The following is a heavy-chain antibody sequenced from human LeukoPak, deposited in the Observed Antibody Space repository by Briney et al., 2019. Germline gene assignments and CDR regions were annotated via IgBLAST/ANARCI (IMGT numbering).Heavy chain of an antibody. Sequence: ASVKVSCKVSGYTLTELSMHWVRQAPGIGLEWMGGFDPEDGETIYAQKFQGRVTMTEDTSTDTAYMELSSLRSEDTAVYYCAASITMIVVAPDETLDYWDQGTLVTVSS. CDR2: FDPEDGET. CDR1: GYTLTELS. D-gene: IGHD3-22*01. J-gene: IGHJ4*02. V-gene: IGHV1-24*01. CDR3: AASITMIVVAPDETLDY.